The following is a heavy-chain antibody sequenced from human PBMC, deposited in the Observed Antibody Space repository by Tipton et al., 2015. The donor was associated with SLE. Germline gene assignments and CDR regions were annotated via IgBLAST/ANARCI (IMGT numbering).Heavy chain of an antibody. CDR1: GHSVTIYS. V-gene: IGHV4-4*08. Sequence: TLSLTCSVSGHSVTIYSWSWIRQTPLKGLEWIGYVSNTGGTNYNPSLKSRVTMSVDTSKNQFSLNLRSVTASDAAVYYCASGGGNYYLDFWGQGTRVTVSS. CDR3: ASGGGNYYLDF. D-gene: IGHD3-16*01. J-gene: IGHJ4*02. CDR2: VSNTGGT.